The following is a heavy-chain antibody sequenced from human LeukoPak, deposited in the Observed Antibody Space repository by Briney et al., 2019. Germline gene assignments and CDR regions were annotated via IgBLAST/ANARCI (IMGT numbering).Heavy chain of an antibody. J-gene: IGHJ6*04. D-gene: IGHD3-10*02. V-gene: IGHV3-21*01. Sequence: PGGSLRLSCAVSGFTFSSYSMNWVRQAPGKGLEWVSSISSSGRHIYYADSVKGRFTISRDNAKNSLYLQMNSLRAEDTAVYYCAELGITMIGGVWGKGTTVTISS. CDR1: GFTFSSYS. CDR3: AELGITMIGGV. CDR2: ISSSGRHI.